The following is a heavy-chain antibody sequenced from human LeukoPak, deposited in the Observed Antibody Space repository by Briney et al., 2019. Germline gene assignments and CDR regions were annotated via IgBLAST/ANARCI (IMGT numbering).Heavy chain of an antibody. D-gene: IGHD2-15*01. V-gene: IGHV3-23*01. CDR2: ICGSDGST. Sequence: PGGSLRLSCAASGFTFRSYAMSWVGQAPGKGLEWVSAICGSDGSTYYADSVKGRFTISRDNSKNTLYLQMNSLRADDTALYYCAKGRGGSCYSGIDYWGQGALVSVTS. CDR1: GFTFRSYA. J-gene: IGHJ4*02. CDR3: AKGRGGSCYSGIDY.